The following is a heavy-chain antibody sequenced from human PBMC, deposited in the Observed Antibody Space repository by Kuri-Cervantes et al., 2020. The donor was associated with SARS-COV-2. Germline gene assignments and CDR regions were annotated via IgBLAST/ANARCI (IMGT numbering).Heavy chain of an antibody. D-gene: IGHD5-24*01. V-gene: IGHV4-61*09. CDR1: GVPVTGGTYS. J-gene: IGHJ4*02. CDR2: LDTSGST. Sequence: SETLSLTCAVSGVPVTGGTYSWAWIRQPAGKRLEWIGHLDTSGSTTYNPSLRGRVSISLDPSSNQVSLGLTSTTAADTAVYYCGRVSWLQLWRRYSDSWGQGTLVTVSS. CDR3: GRVSWLQLWRRYSDS.